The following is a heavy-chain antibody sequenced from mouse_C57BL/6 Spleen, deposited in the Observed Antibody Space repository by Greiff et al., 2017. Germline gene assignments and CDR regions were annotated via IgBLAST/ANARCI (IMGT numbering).Heavy chain of an antibody. V-gene: IGHV2-2*01. CDR2: IWSGGST. Sequence: VQRVESGPGLVQPSQSLSITCTVSGFSLTSYGVHWVRQSPGKGLEWLGVIWSGGSTDYNAAFISRLSISKDNSKSQVFFKMNSLQADDTAIYYCARTNWDEGWFAYWGQGTLVTVSA. CDR3: ARTNWDEGWFAY. D-gene: IGHD4-1*02. CDR1: GFSLTSYG. J-gene: IGHJ3*01.